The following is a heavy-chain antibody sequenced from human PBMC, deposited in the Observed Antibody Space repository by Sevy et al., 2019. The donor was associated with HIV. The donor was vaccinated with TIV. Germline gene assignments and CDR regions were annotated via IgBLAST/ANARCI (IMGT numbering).Heavy chain of an antibody. CDR3: AVQPTITMIISDFDY. CDR2: ISDSGGST. CDR1: GFTFSSYA. J-gene: IGHJ4*01. Sequence: GGSLRLSCAASGFTFSSYAMSWVRQAPGKGLEWVSAISDSGGSTYYSDSVKGRFTISRDNSKNTLYLQMNSLRAEDTAVYYCAVQPTITMIISDFDYWGHGTLVTVSS. V-gene: IGHV3-23*01. D-gene: IGHD3-22*01.